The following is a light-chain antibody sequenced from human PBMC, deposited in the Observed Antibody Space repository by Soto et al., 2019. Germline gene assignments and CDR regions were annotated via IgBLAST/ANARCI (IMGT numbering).Light chain of an antibody. V-gene: IGLV4-69*01. CDR3: QTWGSGIPVV. J-gene: IGLJ2*01. CDR2: LNSDGSH. Sequence: QPVLTQSPSASASLGASVKITCTLSSGHSSYDIAWHQQQPEKGPRYLMKLNSDGSHSKGDGIPDRFSGSSSGAERYLTISSLQSEDEADYYCQTWGSGIPVVFGGGTKLTVL. CDR1: SGHSSYD.